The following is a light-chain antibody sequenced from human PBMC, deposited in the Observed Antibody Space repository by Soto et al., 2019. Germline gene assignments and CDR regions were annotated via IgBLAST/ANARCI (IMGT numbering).Light chain of an antibody. V-gene: IGKV1-5*03. Sequence: DIQMTQSPSTLSASVGDRVTITCRASQSISSWLAWYQQKPGKAPNLLIYKASSLESGVPSRFSGSGSGTEFTLTICSLQPDDFATYYCQQYNSYPLTFGGGIKVEMK. J-gene: IGKJ4*01. CDR3: QQYNSYPLT. CDR1: QSISSW. CDR2: KAS.